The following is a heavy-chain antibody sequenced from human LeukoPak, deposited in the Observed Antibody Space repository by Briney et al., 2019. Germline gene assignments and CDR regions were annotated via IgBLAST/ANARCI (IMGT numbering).Heavy chain of an antibody. CDR3: ARHDYGANSGDY. Sequence: PGGSLRLSCAASGFTFSTYSMNWVRQAPGKGLEWVSYIGTSTSTIYCADSVKGRFTISRDNAKNSLYLQMNSLRDEDTAVYYCARHDYGANSGDYWGQGTLVTVSS. D-gene: IGHD4-23*01. V-gene: IGHV3-48*02. CDR2: IGTSTSTI. J-gene: IGHJ4*02. CDR1: GFTFSTYS.